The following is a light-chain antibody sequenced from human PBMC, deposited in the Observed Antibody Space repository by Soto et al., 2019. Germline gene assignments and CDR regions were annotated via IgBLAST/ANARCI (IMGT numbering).Light chain of an antibody. J-gene: IGKJ1*01. Sequence: DIQMTQSPSSVSASVGDRVTISCRASHDVRSWLAWYQQKPGKAPNLLIYGASTLQSGVPSRCSGSGSGTDFTLTISSLQTEDFATYYCQQANGDPWTFGQGTKVEIK. CDR3: QQANGDPWT. CDR1: HDVRSW. V-gene: IGKV1-12*02. CDR2: GAS.